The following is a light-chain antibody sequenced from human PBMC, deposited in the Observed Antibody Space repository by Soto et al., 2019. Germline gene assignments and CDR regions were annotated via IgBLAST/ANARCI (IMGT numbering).Light chain of an antibody. V-gene: IGKV1-39*01. CDR1: QSIITY. CDR2: SAS. CDR3: QQSYGIPDT. J-gene: IGKJ2*01. Sequence: DIQMTQSPSSLSASVGDNLTITCRASQSIITYLNWYQDKPWTAPRVLIHSASTLQSGVPSRFSGRGSGTDFPLTISRLQPEDFSSYYCQQSYGIPDTFGQGTKVDIK.